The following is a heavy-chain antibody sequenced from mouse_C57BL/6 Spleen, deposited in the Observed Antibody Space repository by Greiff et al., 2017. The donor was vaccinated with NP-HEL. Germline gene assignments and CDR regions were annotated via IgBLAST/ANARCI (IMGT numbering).Heavy chain of an antibody. CDR2: IYPGSGST. D-gene: IGHD4-1*01. Sequence: QVQLQQPGAELVKPGASVKMSCKASGYTFTSYWITWVKQRPGQGLEWIGDIYPGSGSTNYNEKFKSKATLTVDTSSSTAYMQLSSLTSEDSAVYDCARALGQGAWFAYWGQGTLVTVSA. CDR3: ARALGQGAWFAY. J-gene: IGHJ3*01. CDR1: GYTFTSYW. V-gene: IGHV1-55*01.